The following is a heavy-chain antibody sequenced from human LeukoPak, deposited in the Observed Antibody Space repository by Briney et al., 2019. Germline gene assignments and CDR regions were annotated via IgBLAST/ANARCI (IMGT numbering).Heavy chain of an antibody. CDR2: ISSSSGTI. V-gene: IGHV3-11*01. D-gene: IGHD3-3*01. Sequence: GGSLRLSCAASGFTFSDAWMSWVRQAPGKGLEWLSYISSSSGTIYYADSVKGRFTISRDNAKNSLYLQMNSLRAGDTAVYYCAREKKTEWTTGAFDMWGQGTMVIVSS. CDR1: GFTFSDAW. CDR3: AREKKTEWTTGAFDM. J-gene: IGHJ3*02.